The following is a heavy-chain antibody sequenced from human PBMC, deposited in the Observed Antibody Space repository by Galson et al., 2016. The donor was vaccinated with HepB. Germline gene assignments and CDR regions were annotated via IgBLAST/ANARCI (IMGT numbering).Heavy chain of an antibody. J-gene: IGHJ5*02. CDR2: ITRRGDAT. CDR3: GKHGVIDH. CDR1: GFSFSNSG. D-gene: IGHD3-16*01. V-gene: IGHV3-23*01. Sequence: SLRLSCAASGFSFSNSGMSWVRQAPGRGLEWVSGITRRGDATYYADFVKGRFTISRDDPKNTLYLYMNNLTAGDTAIYYCGKHGVIDHWGQGALVTVSS.